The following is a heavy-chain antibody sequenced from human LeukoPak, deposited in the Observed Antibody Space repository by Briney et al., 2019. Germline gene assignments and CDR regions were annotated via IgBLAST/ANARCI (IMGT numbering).Heavy chain of an antibody. CDR2: ISRDSAFV. Sequence: GGSLRLSCSASGFTFSAYDMNWVRQAPGKGLEWVSYISRDSAFVYYADSVKGRLTISRDNAKNSLYLQMESLRGEDTAVYYCARDDASTARASGMDVWGIGTTVTVSS. D-gene: IGHD6-6*01. CDR3: ARDDASTARASGMDV. CDR1: GFTFSAYD. J-gene: IGHJ6*04. V-gene: IGHV3-21*01.